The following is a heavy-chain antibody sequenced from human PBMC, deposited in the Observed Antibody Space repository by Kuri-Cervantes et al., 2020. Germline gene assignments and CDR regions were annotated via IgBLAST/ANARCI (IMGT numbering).Heavy chain of an antibody. Sequence: SETLSLTCAVYGGSFSGYYWSWIRQPPGKGLEWIGEINHSGSTNYNPSLKSRVTISVDTSKNQFSLKLSSVTAADTAVYYCARHYYDSSGYYYSVAGYNWFDPWGQGTLVTVSS. CDR3: ARHYYDSSGYYYSVAGYNWFDP. CDR2: INHSGST. D-gene: IGHD3-22*01. CDR1: GGSFSGYY. V-gene: IGHV4-34*01. J-gene: IGHJ5*02.